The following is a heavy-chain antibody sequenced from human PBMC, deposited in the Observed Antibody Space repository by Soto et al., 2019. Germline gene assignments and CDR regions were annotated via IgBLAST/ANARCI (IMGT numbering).Heavy chain of an antibody. Sequence: QVQLQESGPGLVKPSETLSLSCTVSGDSVSSYYWSWIRQLPGRGLEWIGYIYISGNTNYNPSLKSRVTISRDTSKYQFSLNLKSVTAADTAVYYCARGVLRYYRYGMDVWGQGTTVTVSS. CDR1: GDSVSSYY. V-gene: IGHV4-59*02. CDR2: IYISGNT. CDR3: ARGVLRYYRYGMDV. J-gene: IGHJ6*02.